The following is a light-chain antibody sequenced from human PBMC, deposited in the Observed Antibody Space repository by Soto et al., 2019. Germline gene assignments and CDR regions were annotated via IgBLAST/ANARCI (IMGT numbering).Light chain of an antibody. CDR2: GAS. V-gene: IGKV3-20*01. CDR3: QQYGGSPRT. J-gene: IGKJ1*01. CDR1: QSVSSSY. Sequence: EIVLTQSPGTLSLSPGERATLCCRASQSVSSSYLAWYQQKPGQAPRLLIYGASSRANGIPARFSGSGSGTEFTLTISSLQSEDFAVYYCQQYGGSPRTFGQGTKV.